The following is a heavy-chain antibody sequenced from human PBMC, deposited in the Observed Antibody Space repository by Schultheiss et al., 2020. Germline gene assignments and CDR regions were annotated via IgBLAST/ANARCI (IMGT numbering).Heavy chain of an antibody. D-gene: IGHD1-1*01. V-gene: IGHV5-51*01. CDR2: IYPGDSDT. Sequence: GGSLRLSCKGSGYSFTSYWISWVRQMPGKGLEWMGIIYPGDSDTRYSPSFQGQVTISADKSISTAYLQWSSLKASDTAMYYCARRYDALDYWGQGTLVTVSS. J-gene: IGHJ4*02. CDR1: GYSFTSYW. CDR3: ARRYDALDY.